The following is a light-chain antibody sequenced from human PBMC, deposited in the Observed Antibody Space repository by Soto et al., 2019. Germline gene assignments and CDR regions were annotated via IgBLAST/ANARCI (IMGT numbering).Light chain of an antibody. V-gene: IGKV3-20*01. CDR2: GTS. CDR1: QSVSSSD. CDR3: QQYGSSSWT. Sequence: EIVLTQSPGTLSLSPGERATLSCRASQSVSSSDLAWYQQKPGQAPRLRIYGTSSRATAIPDRFSGSGSGTDFTLTISRLEPEDFAVYYCQQYGSSSWTFGQGTKVEIK. J-gene: IGKJ1*01.